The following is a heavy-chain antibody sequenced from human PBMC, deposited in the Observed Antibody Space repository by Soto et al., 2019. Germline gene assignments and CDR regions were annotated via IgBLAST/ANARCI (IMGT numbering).Heavy chain of an antibody. Sequence: QVQLVESGGGVVQPGRSLRLSCAASGFTFSSYGMHWVRQAPGKGLEWVAVISYDGSKKYYADSVKGRFTISRDNSKNTLYLQMNSLRAEDTAVYYCAKEAVAATDYWGQGTLVTVSS. CDR1: GFTFSSYG. J-gene: IGHJ4*02. D-gene: IGHD6-19*01. V-gene: IGHV3-30*18. CDR3: AKEAVAATDY. CDR2: ISYDGSKK.